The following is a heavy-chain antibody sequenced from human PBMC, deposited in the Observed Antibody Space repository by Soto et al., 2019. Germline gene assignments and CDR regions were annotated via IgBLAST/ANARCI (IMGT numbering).Heavy chain of an antibody. CDR3: ASDPMTTVTPGGYYYYYMDV. J-gene: IGHJ6*03. D-gene: IGHD4-4*01. CDR2: ISSSSSTI. V-gene: IGHV3-48*01. CDR1: GFTFSSYS. Sequence: GGSLRLSCAASGFTFSSYSMNWVRQAPGKGLEWVSYISSSSSTIYYADSVKGRFTISRDNAKNSLYLQMNSLRAEDTAVYYCASDPMTTVTPGGYYYYYMDVWGKGTTVTVSS.